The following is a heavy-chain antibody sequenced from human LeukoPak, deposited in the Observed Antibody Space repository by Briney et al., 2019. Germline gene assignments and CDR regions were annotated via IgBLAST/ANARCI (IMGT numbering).Heavy chain of an antibody. CDR1: GFTFSTYG. CDR3: AKFRITMVRGVIHGYYFDY. V-gene: IGHV3-23*01. D-gene: IGHD3-10*01. J-gene: IGHJ4*02. CDR2: ISGSGGST. Sequence: GGTLRLSCAASGFTFSTYGMSWVRQAPGKGLEWVSAISGSGGSTYYADSVKGRFTISRDNSKNTLYLQMNSLRAEDTAVYYCAKFRITMVRGVIHGYYFDYWGQGTLVTVSS.